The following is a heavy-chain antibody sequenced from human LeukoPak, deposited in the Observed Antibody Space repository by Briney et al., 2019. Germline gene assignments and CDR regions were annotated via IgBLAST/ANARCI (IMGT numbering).Heavy chain of an antibody. CDR2: ISSSSSYI. J-gene: IGHJ4*02. Sequence: GGSLRLCCAASGFTFSSYSMNWVRQAPGKGLEWVSSISSSSSYIYYADSVKGRFTISRDNAKNSLYLQMNSLRAEDTAVYYCARADSYDYVWGSYIGLFDYWGQGTLVTVSS. CDR3: ARADSYDYVWGSYIGLFDY. D-gene: IGHD3-16*01. CDR1: GFTFSSYS. V-gene: IGHV3-21*01.